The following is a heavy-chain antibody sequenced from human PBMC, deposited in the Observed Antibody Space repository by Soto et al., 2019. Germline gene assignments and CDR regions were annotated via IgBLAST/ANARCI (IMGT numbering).Heavy chain of an antibody. V-gene: IGHV3-9*01. J-gene: IGHJ4*02. CDR2: ISWNSGSI. CDR3: AKSPSHYGDFDY. Sequence: EVQLVESGGGLVQPGRSLRLSCAASGFTFDDYAMHWFRQARGKGLEWVSGISWNSGSIGYADSVKGRFTISRDNAKNSLYLQMNSLRAEDTALYYCAKSPSHYGDFDYWGQGTLVTVSS. CDR1: GFTFDDYA. D-gene: IGHD4-17*01.